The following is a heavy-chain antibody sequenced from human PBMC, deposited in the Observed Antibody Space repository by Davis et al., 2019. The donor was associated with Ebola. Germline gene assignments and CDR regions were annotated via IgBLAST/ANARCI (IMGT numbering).Heavy chain of an antibody. D-gene: IGHD6-13*01. V-gene: IGHV4-59*12. CDR1: GGSISSYY. Sequence: MPGGSLRPSCTVSGGSISSYYWSWIRQPPGKGLEWIGYIYYSGSTNYNPSLKSRVTLSKETSTNQCSLRLNSVTAADTAVYYCARFPSSWDLRYYFDSWGQGTLVSVSS. J-gene: IGHJ4*02. CDR2: IYYSGST. CDR3: ARFPSSWDLRYYFDS.